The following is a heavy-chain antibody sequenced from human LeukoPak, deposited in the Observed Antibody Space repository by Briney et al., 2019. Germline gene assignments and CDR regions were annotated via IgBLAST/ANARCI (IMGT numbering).Heavy chain of an antibody. D-gene: IGHD4-17*01. J-gene: IGHJ4*02. CDR3: AKFYGAHIGPCAY. V-gene: IGHV3-23*01. Sequence: GGSLRLSCAASGFTFDTHAMTWVRQAPGKGLEWVSAIGGSGGGTYYADSVKGRFTISRDTSMNTLYLQMNSLRVEDTAVYFCAKFYGAHIGPCAYWGQGTLVAVSS. CDR1: GFTFDTHA. CDR2: IGGSGGGT.